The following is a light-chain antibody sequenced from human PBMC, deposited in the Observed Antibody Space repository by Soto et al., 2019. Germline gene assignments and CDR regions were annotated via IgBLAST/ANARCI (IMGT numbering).Light chain of an antibody. CDR1: NIGVRS. V-gene: IGLV3-21*02. Sequence: YELTQAPSVSVAPGQTASITCGANNIGVRSVHWHQKKPGQAPVLVVYDDDARPSGIPGRFSGSNSGNTATLTIARVEAGDEADYYCQVWDDSRDQQVFGGGTKLTVL. CDR3: QVWDDSRDQQV. CDR2: DDD. J-gene: IGLJ3*02.